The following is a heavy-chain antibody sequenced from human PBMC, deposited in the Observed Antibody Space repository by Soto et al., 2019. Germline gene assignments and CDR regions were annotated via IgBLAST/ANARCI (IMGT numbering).Heavy chain of an antibody. J-gene: IGHJ4*02. CDR1: GGSISSGGYS. CDR2: IYHSGT. V-gene: IGHV4-30-2*01. D-gene: IGHD6-19*01. Sequence: QLQLQESGSGLVKPSQTLSLTCAVSGGSISSGGYSWSWIRQPPGKGLEWIGYIYHSGTYYNPSLKSRVTISVDRSKNQFSLKLSSVTAADTAVYYCARAGGLGAVAVDDWGQGTLVTVSS. CDR3: ARAGGLGAVAVDD.